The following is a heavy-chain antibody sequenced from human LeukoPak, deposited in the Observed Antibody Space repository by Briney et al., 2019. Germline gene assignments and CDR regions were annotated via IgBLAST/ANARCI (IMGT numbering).Heavy chain of an antibody. J-gene: IGHJ4*02. Sequence: GGSLRLSCAASGFTFSTFAMIWVRQPPGKGLEWVSSIFPSGDEIHYADSVRGRFTISRDNSKSTLSLQMNSLRAEDTAVYYCATDGLGASGGIDFWGQGTLVTVSS. CDR1: GFTFSTFA. D-gene: IGHD1-26*01. CDR2: IFPSGDEI. V-gene: IGHV3-23*01. CDR3: ATDGLGASGGIDF.